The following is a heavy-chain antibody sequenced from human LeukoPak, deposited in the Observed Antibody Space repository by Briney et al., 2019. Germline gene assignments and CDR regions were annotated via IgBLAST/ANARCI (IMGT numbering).Heavy chain of an antibody. CDR1: GGSISSGDYY. D-gene: IGHD2-2*01. Sequence: PSETLSLTCTVSGGSISSGDYYWSWIRQPPGKGLGWIGYIYYSGSTYYNPSLKSRVTISVDTSKNQFSLKLSSVTAADTAVYYCARGGIVVVPAAIPPDYWGQGTLVTVSS. J-gene: IGHJ4*02. V-gene: IGHV4-30-4*08. CDR3: ARGGIVVVPAAIPPDY. CDR2: IYYSGST.